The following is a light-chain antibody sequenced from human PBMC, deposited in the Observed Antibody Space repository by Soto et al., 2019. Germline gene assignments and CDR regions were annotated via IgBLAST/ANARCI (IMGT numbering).Light chain of an antibody. CDR3: QQSYNTPLT. CDR2: GTS. CDR1: QSISKH. V-gene: IGKV1-39*01. Sequence: DNQMTQSPSTLSASVGDSVTITCRASQSISKHLNWYQQKPGKVPQLLIHGTSSLQSGVPSRFSGRGSGTDFTFTISSLQPEDFATYYCQQSYNTPLTFGGGTKVDIK. J-gene: IGKJ4*01.